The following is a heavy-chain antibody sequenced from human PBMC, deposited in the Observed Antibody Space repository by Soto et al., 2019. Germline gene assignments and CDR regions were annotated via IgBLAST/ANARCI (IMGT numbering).Heavy chain of an antibody. D-gene: IGHD1-26*01. Sequence: EVQVLESGGGLVQPGGSLRLSCAASGFTFSRYGMNWVRQAPGKGLEWVSGVRSDGDTTYNADSVKGRFTVSRDNFKNTVDLQMNSQRVEDTAVYYCAKGKGVGATPDGANCWGQGTLVTVSS. CDR1: GFTFSRYG. V-gene: IGHV3-23*01. CDR3: AKGKGVGATPDGANC. J-gene: IGHJ4*02. CDR2: VRSDGDTT.